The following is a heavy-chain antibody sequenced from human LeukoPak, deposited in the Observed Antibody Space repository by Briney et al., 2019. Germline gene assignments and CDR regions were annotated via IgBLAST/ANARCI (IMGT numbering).Heavy chain of an antibody. Sequence: VASVKVSCKASGYTFPSYFMHWVRQAPGQGLEWMGIINPTGGSTTYAQKFQGRVTMTRDTSTSTVYMELRSLRSDDTAVYYCAASIGTRGYWGQGTLVTVSS. CDR2: INPTGGST. V-gene: IGHV1-46*01. CDR1: GYTFPSYF. J-gene: IGHJ4*02. D-gene: IGHD1-1*01. CDR3: AASIGTRGY.